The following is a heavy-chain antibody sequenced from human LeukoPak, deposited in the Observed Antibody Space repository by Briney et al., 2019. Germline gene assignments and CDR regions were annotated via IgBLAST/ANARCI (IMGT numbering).Heavy chain of an antibody. CDR3: ARSPLGYCSSTSCYGEWYFDL. CDR2: ISAYNGNT. Sequence: ASVKVSCKASGYTFTSYGISWVRQAPGQGLEWMGWISAYNGNTNYAQKLQGRVTMTTDTSTSTAYMELRSLRSDDTAVYYCARSPLGYCSSTSCYGEWYFDLWGRGTLVTVSS. D-gene: IGHD2-2*01. J-gene: IGHJ2*01. CDR1: GYTFTSYG. V-gene: IGHV1-18*01.